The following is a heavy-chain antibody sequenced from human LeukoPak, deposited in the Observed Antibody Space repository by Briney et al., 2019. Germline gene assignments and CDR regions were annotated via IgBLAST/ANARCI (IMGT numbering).Heavy chain of an antibody. CDR3: ARAYGSGSYYN. CDR1: GFTFDDYA. Sequence: GGSLRLSCAASGFTFDDYAMHWVRQAPGKGLEWVSLISWDGGSTYYADSVKGRFTISRDNAKNSLYLQMNSLRAEDTAVYYCARAYGSGSYYNWGQGTLVTVSS. V-gene: IGHV3-43D*03. D-gene: IGHD3-10*01. CDR2: ISWDGGST. J-gene: IGHJ4*02.